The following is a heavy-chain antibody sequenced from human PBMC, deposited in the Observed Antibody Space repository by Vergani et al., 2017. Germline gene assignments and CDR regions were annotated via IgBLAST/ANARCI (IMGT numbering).Heavy chain of an antibody. V-gene: IGHV1-46*01. J-gene: IGHJ4*02. Sequence: VQLVQSGAEVKKPGESLKISCKGSGYSFTSYWIGWVRQMPGKGLEWMGIINPSGGSTSYAQKFQGRVTMTRDTSTSTVYMELSSLRSEDTAVYYCARGGYSSGWYGVDYWGQGTLVTVSS. CDR3: ARGGYSSGWYGVDY. D-gene: IGHD6-19*01. CDR2: INPSGGST. CDR1: GYSFTSYW.